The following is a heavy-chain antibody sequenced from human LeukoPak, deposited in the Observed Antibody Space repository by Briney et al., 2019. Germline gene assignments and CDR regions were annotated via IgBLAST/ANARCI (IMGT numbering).Heavy chain of an antibody. D-gene: IGHD3-9*01. CDR1: GFRFNTYW. CDR2: LGISGDYA. V-gene: IGHV3-23*01. J-gene: IGHJ4*02. Sequence: GGSLRLSCAASGFRFNTYWMSWVRQAPGKGLQWVSSLGISGDYAWYAGSVKGRFTISRDSSKNTLYLQMNRLGAEDTAVYYCARGGGGNSDFLTTYTGASLSFDYWGQGALVTVSS. CDR3: ARGGGGNSDFLTTYTGASLSFDY.